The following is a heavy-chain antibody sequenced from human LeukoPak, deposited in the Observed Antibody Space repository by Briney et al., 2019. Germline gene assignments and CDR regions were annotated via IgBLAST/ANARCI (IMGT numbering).Heavy chain of an antibody. V-gene: IGHV5-51*01. D-gene: IGHD1-26*01. CDR2: FYPGDSDT. CDR3: ARLPDSGSYFRGVEYYMDV. Sequence: GEPLKISCKGSGYSFTNYWVGWVRQMPGKGLGWMGIFYPGDSDTRYSPSFQGQVTISVDKSISTAYLQWSSLKASDAAIYYCARLPDSGSYFRGVEYYMDVWGKGTTVTVSS. CDR1: GYSFTNYW. J-gene: IGHJ6*03.